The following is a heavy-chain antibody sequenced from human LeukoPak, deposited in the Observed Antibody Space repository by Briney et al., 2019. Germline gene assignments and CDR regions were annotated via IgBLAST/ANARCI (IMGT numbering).Heavy chain of an antibody. J-gene: IGHJ4*02. V-gene: IGHV4-39*01. CDR1: GVSITSSSYY. D-gene: IGHD4-11*01. Sequence: SETLSLTCSVSGVSITSSSYYWGWIRQPPEKGLECIGSIYYTECTHYSPSLKSRVTISVATSKNQFSLKLSSVTAADTAVYYCARHGGTRVTLVEVYYFDYWGQGTLVTVSS. CDR2: IYYTECT. CDR3: ARHGGTRVTLVEVYYFDY.